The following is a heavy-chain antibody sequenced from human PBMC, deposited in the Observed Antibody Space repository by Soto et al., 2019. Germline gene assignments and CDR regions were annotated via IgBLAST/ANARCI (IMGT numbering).Heavy chain of an antibody. D-gene: IGHD2-21*01. CDR1: GFLFSDYY. CDR3: AGDALSIPRKYYCDF. V-gene: IGHV3-11*01. J-gene: IGHJ4*01. Sequence: GPLRISCAASGFLFSDYYMSWLRQTPGRGLEWVSFISSGVGTTYYADSVRGRFTISRDNAKNSLYLQMNSLRAEDSAVYYCAGDALSIPRKYYCDFWG. CDR2: ISSGVGTT.